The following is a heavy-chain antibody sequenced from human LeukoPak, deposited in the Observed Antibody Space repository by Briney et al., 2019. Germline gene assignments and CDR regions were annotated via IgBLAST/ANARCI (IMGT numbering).Heavy chain of an antibody. D-gene: IGHD2-15*01. CDR3: ARGPWWHYFDY. Sequence: GASVKVSCKASGYTFTSYDINWGRQATGQGLEWMGWMNPNSGNTGYAQKFQGRVTITRNTSISTAYMELSSLRSEDTAVYYCARGPWWHYFDYWGQGNLVTVSS. J-gene: IGHJ4*02. CDR1: GYTFTSYD. CDR2: MNPNSGNT. V-gene: IGHV1-8*03.